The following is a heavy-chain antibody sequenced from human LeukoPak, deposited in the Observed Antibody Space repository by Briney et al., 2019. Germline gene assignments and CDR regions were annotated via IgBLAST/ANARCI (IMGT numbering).Heavy chain of an antibody. CDR1: GFTFSSYA. CDR3: AKDLMDCSGGSCYPLHYGMDV. CDR2: ISSSGATT. V-gene: IGHV3-23*01. J-gene: IGHJ6*02. Sequence: GGSLRLSCAASGFTFSSYAMSWVRQAPGKGPEWLSGISSSGATTYHADAVRGRFIISRDNSKNTLYLQMNSLRAEDTAVYYCAKDLMDCSGGSCYPLHYGMDVWGQGTTVTVSS. D-gene: IGHD2-15*01.